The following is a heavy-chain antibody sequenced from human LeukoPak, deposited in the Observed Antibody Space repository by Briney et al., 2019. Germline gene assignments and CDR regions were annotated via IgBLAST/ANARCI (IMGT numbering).Heavy chain of an antibody. V-gene: IGHV1-2*04. J-gene: IGHJ3*02. D-gene: IGHD2-2*01. Sequence: ASAKVSCKASGYTITGYYMHWVRQAPGQGLEWMGRINPNSGGTNYAQKFQGWVTMTTDTSTSTVYMELRSLRSDDTAVYYCARDFQLFTFYDTFDIWGQGTMVTVSS. CDR1: GYTITGYY. CDR2: INPNSGGT. CDR3: ARDFQLFTFYDTFDI.